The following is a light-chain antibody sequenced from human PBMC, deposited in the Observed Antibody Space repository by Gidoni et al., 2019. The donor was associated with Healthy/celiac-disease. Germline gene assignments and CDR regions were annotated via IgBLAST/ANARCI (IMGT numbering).Light chain of an antibody. Sequence: EIVLTQSPATLSLSPGERATLSCRASQSVSSYLAWYHQKPGQAPRLLIYDASNRATGIPARFSGSGSGTDVTLTISSLEPEDFAVYSCQQRSNWPHALTFGGGTKVEIK. CDR1: QSVSSY. J-gene: IGKJ4*01. V-gene: IGKV3-11*01. CDR2: DAS. CDR3: QQRSNWPHALT.